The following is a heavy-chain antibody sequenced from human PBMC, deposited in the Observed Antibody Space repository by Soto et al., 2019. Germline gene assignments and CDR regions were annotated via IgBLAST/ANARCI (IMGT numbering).Heavy chain of an antibody. CDR1: GFTFTNAW. V-gene: IGHV3-15*07. J-gene: IGHJ4*02. CDR3: TSRIRTTNDY. Sequence: EVQLVESGGGLVKPGESLRLSCAASGFTFTNAWMNWVRQAPGKGPEWVGRVKTKADGGTTDYAAPAKGRFTISRDDSINTVYPQMNGLKIEATALYYSTSRIRTTNDYWGQGTLVTVSS. D-gene: IGHD1-1*01. CDR2: VKTKADGGTT.